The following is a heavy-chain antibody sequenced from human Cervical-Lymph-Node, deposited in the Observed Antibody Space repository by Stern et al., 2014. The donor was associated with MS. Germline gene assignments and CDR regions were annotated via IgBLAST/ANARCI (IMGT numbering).Heavy chain of an antibody. CDR1: GFNFTNYW. Sequence: EVQLVQSGAEVKKPGESLKISCKGSGFNFTNYWIGWVRQMPGKGLEWMGILNAGDSDTRYSPSFQGQVIISVDKSISPAYLQWTSLKASDTAMYYCARRRYCTGVNCFYYYYGLDVWGQGTTVTVS. CDR3: ARRRYCTGVNCFYYYYGLDV. D-gene: IGHD2-15*01. J-gene: IGHJ6*02. CDR2: LNAGDSDT. V-gene: IGHV5-51*01.